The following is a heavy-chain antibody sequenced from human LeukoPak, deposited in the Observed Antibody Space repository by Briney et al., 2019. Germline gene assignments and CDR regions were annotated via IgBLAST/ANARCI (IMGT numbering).Heavy chain of an antibody. CDR1: GGSFSGYY. D-gene: IGHD1-26*01. Sequence: PSETLSHTCAVYGGSFSGYYWSWIRQPPGKGLEWIGEINHSGSTYYNPSLKSRVTVSVDTSKNQFSLKLSSVTAADTAVYYCAKQGGSYVRSWFDPWGQGTLVTVSS. CDR3: AKQGGSYVRSWFDP. J-gene: IGHJ5*02. V-gene: IGHV4-34*01. CDR2: INHSGST.